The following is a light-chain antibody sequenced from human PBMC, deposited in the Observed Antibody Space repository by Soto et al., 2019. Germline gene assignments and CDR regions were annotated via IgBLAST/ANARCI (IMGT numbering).Light chain of an antibody. CDR3: LQLYNFAWT. J-gene: IGKJ1*01. V-gene: IGKV1-6*01. CDR2: ASS. Sequence: AIRMTQSPSSLSASVGDRVTMSCRASQGIRNDLAWYQQKAGKAPKLLIFASSNLQSVVPLRFSCSGSATDFTLTISRMQPEDFATYYCLQLYNFAWTFGQGTKVDIK. CDR1: QGIRND.